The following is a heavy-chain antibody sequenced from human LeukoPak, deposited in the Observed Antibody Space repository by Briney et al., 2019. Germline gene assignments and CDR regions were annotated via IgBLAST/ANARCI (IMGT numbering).Heavy chain of an antibody. CDR3: ARDLVVDCSGGSCLNNWFDP. Sequence: PGGSLRLSCAASGFTFSSYSMNWVRQAPGKGLEWVSSISSSSSYIYYADSVKGRFTISRDNAKNSLYLQMNSLRAEDTAVYYCARDLVVDCSGGSCLNNWFDPWGQGTLVTVSS. D-gene: IGHD2-15*01. J-gene: IGHJ5*02. CDR1: GFTFSSYS. CDR2: ISSSSSYI. V-gene: IGHV3-21*01.